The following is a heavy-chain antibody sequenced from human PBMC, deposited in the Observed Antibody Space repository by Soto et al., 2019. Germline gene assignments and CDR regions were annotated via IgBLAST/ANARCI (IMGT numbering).Heavy chain of an antibody. CDR2: IWYDGSKD. D-gene: IGHD6-19*01. CDR1: GFTFSNYG. CDR3: GSDDGSGWYVEY. Sequence: ESGGGVVQPGRSLRLSCAAYGFTFSNYGMHWVRQAPGKGLEWVALIWYDGSKDYYADSVKGRSTISRDNSKNTLFLQMNSPRAEDAGVYYCGSDDGSGWYVEYWGQGTLV. J-gene: IGHJ4*02. V-gene: IGHV3-33*01.